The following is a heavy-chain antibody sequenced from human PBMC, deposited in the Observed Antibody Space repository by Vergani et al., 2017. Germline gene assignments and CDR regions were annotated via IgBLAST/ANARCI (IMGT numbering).Heavy chain of an antibody. CDR3: VRDIKGFDS. Sequence: QVQLVESGGGVVQPGRSLRLSCTPSSFKLGDYGMHWVRQAPGRGLEWVSMTWYEGNNNYYADSVKGRFTISKDISKNTLYLQMNRLRGDDTAVYYCVRDIKGFDSWGQGTLVTVSS. CDR2: TWYEGNNN. J-gene: IGHJ4*02. CDR1: SFKLGDYG. V-gene: IGHV3-33*01.